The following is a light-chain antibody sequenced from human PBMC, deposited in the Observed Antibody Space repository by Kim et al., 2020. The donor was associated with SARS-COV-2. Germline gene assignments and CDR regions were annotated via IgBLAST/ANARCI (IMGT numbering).Light chain of an antibody. CDR3: NSRDNSGNHYI. V-gene: IGLV3-19*01. CDR2: GKN. J-gene: IGLJ1*01. Sequence: SSELTQDSAVSVALGQTIRITCQGDSLRNYYPSWYQQKPGQAPVLVIYGKNNRPSGIPDRFSGSISGTPASLTITGAQAEDEADYYCNSRDNSGNHYIFGTGTKVTVL. CDR1: SLRNYY.